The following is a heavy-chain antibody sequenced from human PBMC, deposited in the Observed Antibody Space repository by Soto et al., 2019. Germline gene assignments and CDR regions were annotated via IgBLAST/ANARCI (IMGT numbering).Heavy chain of an antibody. CDR3: VRTSLVVAAATLEDY. Sequence: EVQLVESGGGLVQPGGSLRLSCAASGFTFSSYWMHWVRQAPGKGLVWVSRSDGSSTSYADSVKGRFTISRDNAKNTLYLQMNSLRAEDTAVYYCVRTSLVVAAATLEDYWGQGTLVTVSS. D-gene: IGHD2-15*01. CDR1: GFTFSSYW. J-gene: IGHJ4*02. V-gene: IGHV3-74*01. CDR2: SDGSST.